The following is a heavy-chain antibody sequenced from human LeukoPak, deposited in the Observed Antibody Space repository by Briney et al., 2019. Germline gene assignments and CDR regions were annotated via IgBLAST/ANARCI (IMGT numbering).Heavy chain of an antibody. Sequence: PSETLSLTCTVSGDSISSSSYYWDWIRQPPGKGLEWIGSVYYTGSTDYNSSLKSRVTISVDTSKNQFSLRLSPVTAADTAVYYCASNYYDSSGFDYWGQGTLVTVSS. CDR3: ASNYYDSSGFDY. V-gene: IGHV4-39*07. CDR2: VYYTGST. CDR1: GDSISSSSYY. D-gene: IGHD3-22*01. J-gene: IGHJ4*02.